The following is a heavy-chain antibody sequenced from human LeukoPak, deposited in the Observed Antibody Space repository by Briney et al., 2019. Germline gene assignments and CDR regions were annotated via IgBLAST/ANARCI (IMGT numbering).Heavy chain of an antibody. CDR1: GFTFSSYE. V-gene: IGHV3-48*03. D-gene: IGHD6-19*01. Sequence: PGGSLRLSCAASGFTFSSYEMNWVRQAPGKGLEWVSYISSSGSTIYYADSVKGRFTISRATAKNSLYLQMNSLRAEDTAVYYCARVQAGYFDYWGQGTLVTVSS. CDR3: ARVQAGYFDY. CDR2: ISSSGSTI. J-gene: IGHJ4*02.